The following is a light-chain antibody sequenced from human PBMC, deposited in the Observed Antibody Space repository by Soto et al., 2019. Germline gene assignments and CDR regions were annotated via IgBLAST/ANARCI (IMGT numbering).Light chain of an antibody. V-gene: IGKV1-39*01. CDR1: QNINTY. J-gene: IGKJ1*01. Sequence: DIQMTQSPSSLSASVGDGVTITCRASQNINTYLNWYQQKPGKALKLLIYGTSSLQSGVPSRFSGSGSGTDFTLTISSLQPEDFATYSCQQSYTTPRTFGQGTKVDIK. CDR2: GTS. CDR3: QQSYTTPRT.